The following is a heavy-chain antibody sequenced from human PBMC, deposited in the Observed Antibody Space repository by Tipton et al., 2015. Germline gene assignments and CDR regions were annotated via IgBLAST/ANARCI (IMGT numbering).Heavy chain of an antibody. Sequence: TLSLTCSVSSDSISKYYWSWIRQPPGKELEWIGSISHSGNTYYNPSLKSRVTMSRDTSKTQFSLKMSSVTAADTAVYFCARDLEHGMDVWGQGTTVTVSS. CDR1: SDSISKYY. V-gene: IGHV4-59*01. CDR2: ISHSGNT. CDR3: ARDLEHGMDV. J-gene: IGHJ6*02.